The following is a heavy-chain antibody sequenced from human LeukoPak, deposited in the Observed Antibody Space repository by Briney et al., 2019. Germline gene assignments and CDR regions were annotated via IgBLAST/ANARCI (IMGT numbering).Heavy chain of an antibody. D-gene: IGHD2-21*02. CDR2: INPNSGST. J-gene: IGHJ6*03. CDR1: AYTFTGYY. Sequence: ASAKFSCKASAYTFTGYYMHWLRRPPGQGLEWMVWINPNSGSTNYAQNFQGRVTMTRDTSISTAYMELSRLRSDDTAVYYCARDGAYCGGDCYSGYYYYMDVWGKGTTVTVSS. CDR3: ARDGAYCGGDCYSGYYYYMDV. V-gene: IGHV1-2*02.